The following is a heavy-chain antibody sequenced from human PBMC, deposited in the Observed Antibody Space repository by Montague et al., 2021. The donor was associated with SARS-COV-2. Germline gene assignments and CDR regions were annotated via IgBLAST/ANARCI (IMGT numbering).Heavy chain of an antibody. Sequence: SETLSLTCTVSGGSISSYYWSWIRQPPGKGLEWIGYMYYSGSTNYNPSLKSRVTLSVDTSKNQFSLKLSSVIAADTAVYYCARDFDYWGQGTLVTVSS. CDR2: MYYSGST. CDR1: GGSISSYY. V-gene: IGHV4-59*13. J-gene: IGHJ4*02. CDR3: ARDFDY.